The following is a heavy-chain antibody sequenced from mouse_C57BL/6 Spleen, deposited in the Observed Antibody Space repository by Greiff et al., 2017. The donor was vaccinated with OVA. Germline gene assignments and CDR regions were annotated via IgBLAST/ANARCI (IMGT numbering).Heavy chain of an antibody. D-gene: IGHD1-1*01. CDR3: ARQYGSSPDY. V-gene: IGHV5-6*01. CDR2: ISSGGSYT. CDR1: GFTFSSYG. J-gene: IGHJ2*01. Sequence: EVKLVESGGDLVKPGGSLKLSCAASGFTFSSYGMSWVRQTPDKRLEWVATISSGGSYTYYPDSVKGRFTISRDNAKNTLYLQMSSLKSEDTAMYYCARQYGSSPDYWGQGTTLTVSS.